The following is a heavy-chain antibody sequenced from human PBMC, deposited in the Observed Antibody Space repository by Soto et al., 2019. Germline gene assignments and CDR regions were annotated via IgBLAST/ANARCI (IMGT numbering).Heavy chain of an antibody. CDR1: GFTFSSYA. CDR3: ARLTRGYCSSSSCPNWFDP. J-gene: IGHJ5*02. Sequence: PGGSLRLSCAASGFTFSSYAMSWVRQAPGRGLEWVSAISDSGGTTYYADSVKGRLTISRDNAKNTLYLQMNSLRAEDTALYYCARLTRGYCSSSSCPNWFDPWGQGTLVTVSS. D-gene: IGHD2-2*01. V-gene: IGHV3-23*01. CDR2: ISDSGGTT.